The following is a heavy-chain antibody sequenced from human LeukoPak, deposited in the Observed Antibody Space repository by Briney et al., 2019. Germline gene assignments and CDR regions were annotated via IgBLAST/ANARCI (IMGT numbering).Heavy chain of an antibody. D-gene: IGHD5-18*01. CDR1: GITFSNYA. CDR3: AGRPTGYSSGYIH. CDR2: ISGSAHKI. J-gene: IGHJ4*02. V-gene: IGHV3-23*01. Sequence: GGSLRLSCVASGITFSNYAVSWVRQAPEKGLDWVSVISGSAHKIRYADSVKGRFTISRDNSENIVYLQMNNLRVGDTAVYYCAGRPTGYSSGYIHWGQGTLVTVSS.